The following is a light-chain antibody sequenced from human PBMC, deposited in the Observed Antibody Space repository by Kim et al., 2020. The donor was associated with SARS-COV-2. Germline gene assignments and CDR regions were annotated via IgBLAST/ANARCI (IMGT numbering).Light chain of an antibody. Sequence: ASVGDTVTITCRASQGIDSYLGWYQQKVGKAPKLLIYAASTLQSGVPSRFSGSGSGTDFTLTISSLQPEDFATYYCQQLKRYPLTFGGGTKVDIK. CDR2: AAS. J-gene: IGKJ4*01. CDR1: QGIDSY. CDR3: QQLKRYPLT. V-gene: IGKV1-9*01.